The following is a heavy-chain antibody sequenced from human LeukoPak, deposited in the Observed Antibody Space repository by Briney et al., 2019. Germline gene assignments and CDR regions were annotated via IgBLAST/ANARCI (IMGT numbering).Heavy chain of an antibody. J-gene: IGHJ4*02. Sequence: PGLSLTLSCAASGFTLSNAWMSWVRQAPGKGLEWVGRIKRKTYGGPTDYAPPVKGSYTISRDDSKNTLYLQMNSLKTEDTAVYYCTTGTITIPSFDYWGQGTLVTVSS. D-gene: IGHD3-10*01. CDR2: IKRKTYGGPT. CDR1: GFTLSNAW. V-gene: IGHV3-15*01. CDR3: TTGTITIPSFDY.